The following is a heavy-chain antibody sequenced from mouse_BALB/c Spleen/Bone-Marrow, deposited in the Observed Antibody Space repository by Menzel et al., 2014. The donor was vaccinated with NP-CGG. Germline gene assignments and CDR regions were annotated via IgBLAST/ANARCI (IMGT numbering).Heavy chain of an antibody. V-gene: IGHV1S81*02. CDR1: GYTSTSYW. Sequence: LQESGAELVKPGASVKLSCKASGYTSTSYWMHWVKQRPGQGLEWIGEINPSNGRTNYNEKFKSKATLTVDKSSSTAYMQLSSLTSEDSAVYYCARGGFDYWGQGTTLTVSS. J-gene: IGHJ2*01. CDR3: ARGGFDY. CDR2: INPSNGRT.